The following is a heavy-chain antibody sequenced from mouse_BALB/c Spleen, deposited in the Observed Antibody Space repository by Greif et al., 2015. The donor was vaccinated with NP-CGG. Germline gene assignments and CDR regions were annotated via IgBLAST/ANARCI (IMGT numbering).Heavy chain of an antibody. V-gene: IGHV4-1*02. D-gene: IGHD4-1*01. CDR3: ARELGDHCDY. CDR1: GFDFSRYW. J-gene: IGHJ2*01. CDR2: INPDSSTI. Sequence: EVKLVESGGGLVQPGGSLKLSCAASGFDFSRYWMSWVRQAPGKGLEWIGEINPDSSTINYTPSLKDKFIISRDNAKNTLYLQMSKVRSEDTALYYCARELGDHCDYWGQGTTLTVSS.